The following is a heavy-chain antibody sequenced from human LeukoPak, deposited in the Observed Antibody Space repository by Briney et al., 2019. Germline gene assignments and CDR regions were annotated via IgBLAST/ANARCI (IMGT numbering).Heavy chain of an antibody. V-gene: IGHV4-39*01. J-gene: IGHJ6*03. Sequence: SETLSLTCTVSGGSISSSNYYWAWIRQPPGKGLEWIGNIHYSGSTYYNASLNSRITMSIDTSKNRFSLRLSSVTAADTAVYYCARTTEGGYTYDYLYYYYMDVWGKGTTVTISS. CDR2: IHYSGST. CDR3: ARTTEGGYTYDYLYYYYMDV. D-gene: IGHD5-18*01. CDR1: GGSISSSNYY.